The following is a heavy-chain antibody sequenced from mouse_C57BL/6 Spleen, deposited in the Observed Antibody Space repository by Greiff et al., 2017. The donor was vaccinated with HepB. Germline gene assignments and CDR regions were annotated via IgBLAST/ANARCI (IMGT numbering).Heavy chain of an antibody. J-gene: IGHJ2*01. D-gene: IGHD1-1*01. CDR1: GYSITSGYY. CDR2: ISYDGSN. V-gene: IGHV3-6*01. Sequence: EVKLQESGPGLVKPSQSLSLTCSVTGYSITSGYYWNWIRQFPGNKLEWMGYISYDGSNNYNPSLKNRISITRDTSKNQFFLKLNSVTTEDTATYYCARAYYGSRDYWGQGTTLTVSS. CDR3: ARAYYGSRDY.